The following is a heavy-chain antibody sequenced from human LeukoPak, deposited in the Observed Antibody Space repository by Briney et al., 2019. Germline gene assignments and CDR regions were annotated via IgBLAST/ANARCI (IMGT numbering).Heavy chain of an antibody. V-gene: IGHV3-9*01. CDR2: ISWNSGSI. J-gene: IGHJ6*02. D-gene: IGHD4-17*01. CDR1: GFTFDDYA. CDR3: AKDLLNGDYVSYYYGMDV. Sequence: GGSLRLSCAASGFTFDDYAMHWVRQAPGKGLEWVSGISWNSGSIGYADPVKGRFTISRDNAKNSLYLQMNSLRAEDTAVYYCAKDLLNGDYVSYYYGMDVWGQGTTVTVSS.